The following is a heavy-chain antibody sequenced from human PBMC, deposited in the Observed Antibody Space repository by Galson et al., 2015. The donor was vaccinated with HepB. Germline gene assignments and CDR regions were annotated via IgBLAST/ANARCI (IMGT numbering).Heavy chain of an antibody. J-gene: IGHJ6*03. V-gene: IGHV7-4-1*02. CDR3: ARSPLRFLDWLPYYDYYYRDV. D-gene: IGHD3-3*01. Sequence: SVKVSCKASGYTFTDYVVNWVRQAPGQGLEWMGWMNTNTGKPTYAPSFAGRFVFSLDTSVTTAYLQISSPETDDTAVYYCARSPLRFLDWLPYYDYYYRDVWGEGTTVTVSS. CDR2: MNTNTGKP. CDR1: GYTFTDYV.